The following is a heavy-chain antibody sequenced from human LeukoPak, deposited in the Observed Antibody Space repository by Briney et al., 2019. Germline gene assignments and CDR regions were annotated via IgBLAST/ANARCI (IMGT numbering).Heavy chain of an antibody. CDR3: ARDTNEEYSSSSGGLAV. CDR2: ITPFFGVA. D-gene: IGHD6-6*01. CDR1: GGNFGNYV. V-gene: IGHV1-69*04. J-gene: IGHJ6*02. Sequence: SVKVSCKASGGNFGNYVIHWVRQAPGQGLEWMGRITPFFGVANYAQTFQDRVTFTADKITNTAYMQISSLKSEDTAVYFCARDTNEEYSSSSGGLAVWGQGTTVTVSS.